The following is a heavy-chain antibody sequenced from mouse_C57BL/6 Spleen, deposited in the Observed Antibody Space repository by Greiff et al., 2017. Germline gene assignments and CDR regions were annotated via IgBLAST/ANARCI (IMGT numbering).Heavy chain of an antibody. D-gene: IGHD2-3*01. V-gene: IGHV1-81*01. CDR1: GYTFTSYG. CDR2: IYPRSGNT. CDR3: AGYGGYYGDC. Sequence: QVQLQQSGAELARPGASVKLSCKASGYTFTSYGISWVKQRTGQGLEWIGEIYPRSGNTYYNEKFMGKATLTADKSSSTAYMELRSLTSEDSAVYFCAGYGGYYGDCWGQGTTLKVSS. J-gene: IGHJ2*01.